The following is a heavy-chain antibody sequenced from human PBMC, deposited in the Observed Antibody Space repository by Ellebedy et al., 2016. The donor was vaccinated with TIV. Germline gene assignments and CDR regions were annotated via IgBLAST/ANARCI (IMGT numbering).Heavy chain of an antibody. Sequence: GESLKISCAASGFTFSRYSMNWVRQAPGKGLECISFITSTSYTRYYADSVKGRFTITSDNAKNSLYLQMNSLRADDTAVYYCASLRNDYGDYVGYWGQGTLVTVSS. CDR2: ITSTSYTR. CDR3: ASLRNDYGDYVGY. CDR1: GFTFSRYS. V-gene: IGHV3-48*04. J-gene: IGHJ4*02. D-gene: IGHD4-17*01.